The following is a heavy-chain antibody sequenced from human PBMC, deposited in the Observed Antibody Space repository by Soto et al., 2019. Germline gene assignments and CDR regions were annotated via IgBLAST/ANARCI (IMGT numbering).Heavy chain of an antibody. CDR3: ATSYGNAWYTY. CDR1: GDSVSSNNYY. D-gene: IGHD6-13*01. CDR2: IHYSAKN. J-gene: IGHJ4*02. V-gene: IGHV4-39*06. Sequence: SETLSLTCNVSGDSVSSNNYYWGWIRQPPGKGLEWIGSIHYSAKNYYNLSLKSRLTISVDRSKNQFTLRLSSVTVADTAVYYCATSYGNAWYTYWGQGTQVTVSS.